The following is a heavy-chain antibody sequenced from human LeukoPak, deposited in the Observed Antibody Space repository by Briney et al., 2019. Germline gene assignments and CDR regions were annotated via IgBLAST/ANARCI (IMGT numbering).Heavy chain of an antibody. V-gene: IGHV4-39*07. CDR1: GGSISSSTYY. CDR2: IYYSGST. Sequence: SETLSLTCTVSGGSISSSTYYWGCIRQPPGKGLEWIGGIYYSGSTNYNPSLKSRVTISVDTSKNQFSLKLSSVTAADTAVYYCARRSGCSSTSCKRNWFDPWGQGTLVTVSS. D-gene: IGHD2-2*01. J-gene: IGHJ5*02. CDR3: ARRSGCSSTSCKRNWFDP.